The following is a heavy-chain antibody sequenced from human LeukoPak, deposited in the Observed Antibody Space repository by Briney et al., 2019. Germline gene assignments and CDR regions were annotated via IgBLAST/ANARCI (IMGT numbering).Heavy chain of an antibody. Sequence: PSETLSLTCTVSGGSISSYYLSWVRQPPGKGLEWIGYIYYSGSTNFNPSHMSRLTISVYTSQDQFPLKLRSVTAADTAVYYCARLGSPQGYGGNKAFDIWGHGTMVTVSS. CDR1: GGSISSYY. CDR3: ARLGSPQGYGGNKAFDI. CDR2: IYYSGST. V-gene: IGHV4-59*01. D-gene: IGHD4-23*01. J-gene: IGHJ3*02.